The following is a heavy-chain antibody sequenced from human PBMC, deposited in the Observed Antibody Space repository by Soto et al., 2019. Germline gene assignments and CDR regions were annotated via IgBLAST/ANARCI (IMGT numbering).Heavy chain of an antibody. CDR1: GFTSSNYW. CDR3: AKDLVGAPQDYDFWSGYPPGMDV. CDR2: IKSDGSST. J-gene: IGHJ6*02. V-gene: IGHV3-74*01. Sequence: GGSLRLSCAASGFTSSNYWMHWVRQAPGKGLVWVSRIKSDGSSTSYADSVKGRFTISRDNSKNTLYLQMNSLRAEDTAVYYCAKDLVGAPQDYDFWSGYPPGMDVWGQGTTVTVSS. D-gene: IGHD3-3*01.